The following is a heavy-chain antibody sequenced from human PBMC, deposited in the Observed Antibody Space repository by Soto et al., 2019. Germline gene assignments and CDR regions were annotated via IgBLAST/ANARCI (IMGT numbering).Heavy chain of an antibody. Sequence: PGGSLRLSCGASGVTFDDYAIHWVRQTPGKGLEWVSGLTWNGEVLGYADSVKGRFTISRDSAKNSLYLEMNSLRPEDTALYYCVKDSESSGYLTHLDFWGQRPVVTI. V-gene: IGHV3-9*01. J-gene: IGHJ4*02. CDR3: VKDSESSGYLTHLDF. D-gene: IGHD3-22*01. CDR2: LTWNGEVL. CDR1: GVTFDDYA.